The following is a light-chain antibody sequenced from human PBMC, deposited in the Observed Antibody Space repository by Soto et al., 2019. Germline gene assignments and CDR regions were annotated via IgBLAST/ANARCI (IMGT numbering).Light chain of an antibody. CDR3: SSYTSGSSYV. J-gene: IGLJ1*01. Sequence: QSVLTQPASVSGSPGQSITISCTGTSSDIGGYNYVSWYQQHPGKAPKLMIYDVIIRPSGVSSRFSGSKSGNTASLTISGLQTEDEADYYCSSYTSGSSYVFGTGTKLTVL. CDR1: SSDIGGYNY. V-gene: IGLV2-14*01. CDR2: DVI.